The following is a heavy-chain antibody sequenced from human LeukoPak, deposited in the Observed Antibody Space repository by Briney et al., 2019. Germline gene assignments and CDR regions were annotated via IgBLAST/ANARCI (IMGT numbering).Heavy chain of an antibody. V-gene: IGHV3-7*01. Sequence: GGSLRLSCAASGFTFSSYWMSWVRQAPGKGLEWVANIKQDGSEKYHVDSVKGRFTISRDNAKNSLYLQMSSLRAEDTAVYYCARDRTSYGDSDRDYWGQGTLVTVSS. J-gene: IGHJ4*02. CDR2: IKQDGSEK. D-gene: IGHD4-17*01. CDR3: ARDRTSYGDSDRDY. CDR1: GFTFSSYW.